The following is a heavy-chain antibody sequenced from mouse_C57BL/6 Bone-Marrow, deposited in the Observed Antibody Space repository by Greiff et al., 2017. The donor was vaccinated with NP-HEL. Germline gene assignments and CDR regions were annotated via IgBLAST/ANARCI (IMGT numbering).Heavy chain of an antibody. J-gene: IGHJ3*01. V-gene: IGHV1-62-2*01. CDR3: ARHSRDNAGHWLDY. Sequence: VKLMESGAELVKPGASVKLSCTASGYTFTEYTIHWVKQTSGQGLEWIGWFYPGSGSIKYNDTFKDKATLTVDKSSSTVYIELSRLTSRDSAVDDGARHSRDNAGHWLDYWGQGTLVTVSA. D-gene: IGHD3-2*02. CDR2: FYPGSGSI. CDR1: GYTFTEYT.